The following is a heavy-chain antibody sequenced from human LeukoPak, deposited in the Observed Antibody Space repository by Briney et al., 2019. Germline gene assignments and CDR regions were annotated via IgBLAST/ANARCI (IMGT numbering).Heavy chain of an antibody. J-gene: IGHJ3*02. Sequence: SETLSLTCTVSGSSIGTYSWSWIRQPPGKGLDGVGYIYTTGSTHYNPSLKSRVTLSLDTSKNQFSLRLSSVTAPDTAVFYCARHRAEMATITDDAFDMWGQGTMATVSS. D-gene: IGHD5-24*01. V-gene: IGHV4-4*09. CDR3: ARHRAEMATITDDAFDM. CDR1: GSSIGTYS. CDR2: IYTTGST.